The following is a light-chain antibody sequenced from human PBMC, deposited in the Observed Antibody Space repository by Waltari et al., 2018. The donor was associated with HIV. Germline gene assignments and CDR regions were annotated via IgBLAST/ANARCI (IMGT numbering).Light chain of an antibody. CDR1: DSDCGYGNV. Sequence: SVVTQPASVSGFPGQSVTISCTGTDSDCGYGNVVSWYQQHPGKAPKVILFEVDSRASGVDDRFSGSKSGNTASLTISGLRTEDEANYYCSSFTKDFTVIFGGGTKVTIL. J-gene: IGLJ2*01. CDR3: SSFTKDFTVI. V-gene: IGLV2-14*03. CDR2: EVD.